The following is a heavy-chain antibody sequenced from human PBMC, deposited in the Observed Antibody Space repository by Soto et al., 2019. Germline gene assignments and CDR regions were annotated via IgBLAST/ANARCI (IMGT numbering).Heavy chain of an antibody. CDR1: GFTFSSYA. CDR3: ARLTTVTTRYYYYYMDV. J-gene: IGHJ6*03. Sequence: PGGSLRLSCAASGFTFSSYAMHWVRQAPGKGLEWVSVISNSSSYIYYADSVKGRFTISRDNAKNSLYLQMNSLRAEDTAVYYCARLTTVTTRYYYYYMDVWGKGTTVTVSS. D-gene: IGHD4-17*01. V-gene: IGHV3-21*01. CDR2: ISNSSSYI.